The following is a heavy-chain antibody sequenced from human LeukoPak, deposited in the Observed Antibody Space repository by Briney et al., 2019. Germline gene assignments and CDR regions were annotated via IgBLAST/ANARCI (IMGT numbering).Heavy chain of an antibody. CDR3: ARGAPIWFGETQHDY. V-gene: IGHV1-2*02. Sequence: GASVKVSCKASGYTFTSYGISCVRQAPGQGLEWMGWINPNSGGTNYAQKFQGRVTMTRDTSISTAYMELSRLRSDDTAVYYCARGAPIWFGETQHDYWGQGTLVTVSS. D-gene: IGHD3-10*01. J-gene: IGHJ4*02. CDR2: INPNSGGT. CDR1: GYTFTSYG.